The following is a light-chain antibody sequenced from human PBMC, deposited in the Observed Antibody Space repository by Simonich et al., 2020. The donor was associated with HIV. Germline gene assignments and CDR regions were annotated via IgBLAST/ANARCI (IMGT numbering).Light chain of an antibody. V-gene: IGKV3-15*01. Sequence: EIVMTQSPATLSVSPGERATLSCRARQSVSSNLAWYQQKPGQSPRLLIYDASNRAAGIPARFSGSGSGTEFTLTISSMQSEDLAVYYCHQYNKWPPGFTFGPGTKVDIK. CDR1: QSVSSN. CDR2: DAS. CDR3: HQYNKWPPGFT. J-gene: IGKJ3*01.